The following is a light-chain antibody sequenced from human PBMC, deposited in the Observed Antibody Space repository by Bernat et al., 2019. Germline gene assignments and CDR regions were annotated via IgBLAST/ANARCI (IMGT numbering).Light chain of an antibody. CDR1: QPVTSTY. CDR2: PQP. V-gene: IGKV3-20*01. Sequence: EIVLTQSPGTLSLSPGERATLSCRPIQPVTSTYLAWYKQKPGKLPKLFIFPQPSRATGIPDRFSGSGSGTDFALTISSLESEDFAVYYCHQYGTSPYTFGQGTKLDIK. J-gene: IGKJ2*01. CDR3: HQYGTSPYT.